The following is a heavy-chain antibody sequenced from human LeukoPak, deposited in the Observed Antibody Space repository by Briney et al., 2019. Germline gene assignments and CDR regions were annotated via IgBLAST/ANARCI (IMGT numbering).Heavy chain of an antibody. J-gene: IGHJ4*02. Sequence: PGGSLRLSCAASGFTFSSYAMHWVRQAPGKGLEWVAVMSRDGTNKYYADSVKGRFIISRDSSKNTLYLQMNSLRAEDTAVYFCAKGNLFRDFDYWGQGTLVTVSS. CDR1: GFTFSSYA. D-gene: IGHD5-24*01. V-gene: IGHV3-30*04. CDR2: MSRDGTNK. CDR3: AKGNLFRDFDY.